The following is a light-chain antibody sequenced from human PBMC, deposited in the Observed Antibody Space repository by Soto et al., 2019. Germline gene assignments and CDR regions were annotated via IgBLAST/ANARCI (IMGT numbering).Light chain of an antibody. J-gene: IGKJ1*01. Sequence: IEMTLPRSTLLTSVVHRVTIKCRASQNVNDYLAWYQQKPGKSPKLLIYKASSLERGVPSRFSGSGSGTDFTLTISSLQPDDFATYYCQQYGKYSPWTFG. CDR3: QQYGKYSPWT. CDR2: KAS. CDR1: QNVNDY. V-gene: IGKV1-5*03.